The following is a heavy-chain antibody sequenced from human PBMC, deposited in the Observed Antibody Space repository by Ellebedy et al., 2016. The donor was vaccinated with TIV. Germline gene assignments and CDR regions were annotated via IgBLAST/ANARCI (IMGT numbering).Heavy chain of an antibody. Sequence: GGSLRLSXVASGFTFRSHGIYWVRQAPGKGLEWVAVISSDGSNKYYADSVKGRFTISRDNSKNTLYLQMNSLRTDDMAVHYCARGGSSGSSDYWGQGTLVTVSS. CDR1: GFTFRSHG. CDR2: ISSDGSNK. D-gene: IGHD3-10*01. V-gene: IGHV3-30*03. J-gene: IGHJ4*02. CDR3: ARGGSSGSSDY.